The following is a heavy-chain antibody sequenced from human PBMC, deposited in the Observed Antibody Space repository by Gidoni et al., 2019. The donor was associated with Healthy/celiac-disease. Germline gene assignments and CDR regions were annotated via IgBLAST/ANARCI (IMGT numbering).Heavy chain of an antibody. V-gene: IGHV4-34*01. D-gene: IGHD3-10*01. Sequence: QVQLQQCGAGLLKPSETLSLTCAVHGWSFCGYYWSWIRQPPGKGLEWIGEINHSGSTNYNPSLKSRVTISVDTSKNQFSLKLSSVTAADTAVYYCARGRTMVRGGRPLFYWFDPWGQGTLVTVSS. CDR2: INHSGST. J-gene: IGHJ5*02. CDR3: ARGRTMVRGGRPLFYWFDP. CDR1: GWSFCGYY.